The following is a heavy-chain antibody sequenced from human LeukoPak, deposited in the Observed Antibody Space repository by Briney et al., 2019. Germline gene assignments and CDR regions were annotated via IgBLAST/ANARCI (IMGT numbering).Heavy chain of an antibody. CDR3: ARDRCSSPSCYVFDP. CDR2: INPNSGGT. J-gene: IGHJ5*02. CDR1: GYTFTGYY. V-gene: IGHV1-2*02. D-gene: IGHD2-2*01. Sequence: ASVKVSCKASGYTFTGYYMHWVRQAPGQGLEWMGWINPNSGGTNYAQKFQGRVTMTRDTSISTAYMELSRLRSDDTAVYYCARDRCSSPSCYVFDPWGQGTLVTVSS.